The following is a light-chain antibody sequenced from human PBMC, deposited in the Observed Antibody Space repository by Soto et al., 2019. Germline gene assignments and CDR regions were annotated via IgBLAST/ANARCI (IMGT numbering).Light chain of an antibody. Sequence: ALTQPASVSGSPGQSITISCTGTSSDVGGYNYVSWYQQHPGKAPKLMIYEVSNRPSGVSNRFSGSKSGNTASLTISGLQAEDEADYYCSSYTSSVYVFGTGTKVTVL. J-gene: IGLJ1*01. CDR3: SSYTSSVYV. CDR1: SSDVGGYNY. CDR2: EVS. V-gene: IGLV2-14*01.